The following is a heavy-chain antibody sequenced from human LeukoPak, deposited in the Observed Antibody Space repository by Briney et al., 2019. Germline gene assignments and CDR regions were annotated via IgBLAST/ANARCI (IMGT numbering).Heavy chain of an antibody. D-gene: IGHD6-19*01. Sequence: GGSLRLSCAASGFTFSSYAMSWVRQAPGKGLEWVSSIDASGGSTYYADSVKGRFNISRDNSKNTFYLQMNSLRADDTAVYYCAKGSGSGWYGWFAPWGQGTLVTVSS. CDR3: AKGSGSGWYGWFAP. CDR1: GFTFSSYA. CDR2: IDASGGST. V-gene: IGHV3-23*01. J-gene: IGHJ5*02.